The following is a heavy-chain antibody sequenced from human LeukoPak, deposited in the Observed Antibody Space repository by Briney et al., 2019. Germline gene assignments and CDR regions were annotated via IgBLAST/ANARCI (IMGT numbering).Heavy chain of an antibody. CDR3: ARDFIAVALYYYGMDV. J-gene: IGHJ6*02. V-gene: IGHV3-30*04. CDR1: GFTFSSYA. CDR2: ISYDGSNK. D-gene: IGHD6-19*01. Sequence: GGSLRLSCAASGFTFSSYAMHWVRQAPGKGLEWVAVISYDGSNKYYADSVKGRFTISRGNSKNTLYLQMNSLRAEDTAVYYCARDFIAVALYYYGMDVWGQGTTVTVSS.